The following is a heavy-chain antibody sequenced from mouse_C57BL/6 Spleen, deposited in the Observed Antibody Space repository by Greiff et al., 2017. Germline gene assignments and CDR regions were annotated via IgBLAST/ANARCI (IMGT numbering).Heavy chain of an antibody. J-gene: IGHJ4*01. CDR2: IDPEDGET. D-gene: IGHD1-1*01. CDR1: GFNIKDYY. Sequence: VQLQQSGAELVKPGASVKLSCTASGFNIKDYYMHWVKQRTEQGLAWIGRIDPEDGETKYAPKFQGKATITADTSSNTAYLQLSSLTSEDTAVYYCANDYGSSFYAMDYWGQGTSVTVSS. CDR3: ANDYGSSFYAMDY. V-gene: IGHV14-2*01.